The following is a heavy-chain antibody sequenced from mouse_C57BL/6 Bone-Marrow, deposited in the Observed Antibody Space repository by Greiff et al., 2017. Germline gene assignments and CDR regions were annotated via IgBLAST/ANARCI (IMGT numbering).Heavy chain of an antibody. CDR3: ARTFYGSDPLDY. J-gene: IGHJ2*01. CDR1: GFNIKDYY. Sequence: EVKLVESGAELVKPGASVKLSCTASGFNIKDYYMHWVKQRTEQGLEWIGRIDPEDGETKYAPKFQGKATITADTSSNTAYLQLSSLTSEDTAIYYCARTFYGSDPLDYWGQGTTLTVSS. CDR2: IDPEDGET. V-gene: IGHV14-2*01. D-gene: IGHD1-1*01.